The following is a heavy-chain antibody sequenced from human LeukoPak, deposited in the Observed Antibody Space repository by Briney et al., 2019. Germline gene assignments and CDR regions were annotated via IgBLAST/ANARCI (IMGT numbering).Heavy chain of an antibody. J-gene: IGHJ4*02. V-gene: IGHV1-46*01. CDR2: INPSGGST. Sequence: ASVKVSCKASGYTFTSYYMHWVRQAPGQGLEWMGIINPSGGSTSYAQKFQGRVTMTRDTSTSTVYMELSSLRSEDTAVYYCASPGGGTVVGGGFDYWGQGTLVTVSS. D-gene: IGHD4-23*01. CDR3: ASPGGGTVVGGGFDY. CDR1: GYTFTSYY.